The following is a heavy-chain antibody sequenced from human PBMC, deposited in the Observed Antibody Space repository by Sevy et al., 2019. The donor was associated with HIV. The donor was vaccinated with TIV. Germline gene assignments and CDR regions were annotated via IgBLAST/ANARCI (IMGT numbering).Heavy chain of an antibody. CDR1: GFTLSNYW. CDR3: ARDLFSGSYYENY. Sequence: GGSLRLSCAASGFTLSNYWMSWVRQAPGKGLEWVANIEQDGSDKYYVDSVKGRFIISRDNAKNSLYLQMNSLRAEDTAVYYCARDLFSGSYYENYWGQGTLVTVSS. D-gene: IGHD1-26*01. CDR2: IEQDGSDK. V-gene: IGHV3-7*01. J-gene: IGHJ4*02.